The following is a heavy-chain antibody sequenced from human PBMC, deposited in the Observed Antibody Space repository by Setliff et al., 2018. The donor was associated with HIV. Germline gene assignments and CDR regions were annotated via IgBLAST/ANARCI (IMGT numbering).Heavy chain of an antibody. D-gene: IGHD3-22*01. J-gene: IGHJ4*02. CDR2: IYYSGST. V-gene: IGHV4-59*08. CDR1: GGSISRYY. Sequence: SETLSLTCTVSGGSISRYYWSWIRQPPGKGLEWIGYIYYSGSTDYNPSLKSRVTISVDTSKNQFSLKLSSVTAADTAVYYCARAPGYYDSSGHIDYWGQGTLVTVSS. CDR3: ARAPGYYDSSGHIDY.